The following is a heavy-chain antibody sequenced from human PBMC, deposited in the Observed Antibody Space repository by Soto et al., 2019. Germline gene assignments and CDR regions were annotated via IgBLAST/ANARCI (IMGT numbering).Heavy chain of an antibody. CDR3: ARRYGRYFDY. CDR1: GGSISSYY. CDR2: IYYSGST. D-gene: IGHD4-17*01. J-gene: IGHJ4*02. V-gene: IGHV4-59*08. Sequence: QVQLQESGPGLVKPSETLSLTCTVSGGSISSYYWSWIRQPPGKGLEWIGYIYYSGSTNYNSSLRSRVPISVDTSKTQFSLKLSSVTAADTAVYYCARRYGRYFDYWGQGTLVTVSS.